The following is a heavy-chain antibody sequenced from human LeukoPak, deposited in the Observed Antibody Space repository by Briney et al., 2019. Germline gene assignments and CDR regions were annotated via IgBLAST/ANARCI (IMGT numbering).Heavy chain of an antibody. D-gene: IGHD4-17*01. J-gene: IGHJ5*02. CDR2: IWYDGSNK. CDR3: AKDRTPIGLDDYGDYENPTGWFDP. Sequence: QTGGSLRLSCVASGMTFSNYGMHWVRQAPGKGLEWVAFIWYDGSNKYYSDSVKGRFTISRDNSKNTLYLQMNSLRAEDTAVYYCAKDRTPIGLDDYGDYENPTGWFDPWGQGTLVTVSS. V-gene: IGHV3-30*02. CDR1: GMTFSNYG.